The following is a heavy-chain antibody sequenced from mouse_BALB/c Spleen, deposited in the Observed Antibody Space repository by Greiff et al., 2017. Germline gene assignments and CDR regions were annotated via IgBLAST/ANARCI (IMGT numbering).Heavy chain of an antibody. Sequence: QVQLQQSGPGLVAPSQSLSITCTVSGFSLTSYGVHWVRQPPGRGLEWLGVLWAGGSTNYNSALMSSLSISKDNSKSQVFLKMNSLQTDDTAMYYCASVTGGCFDYWGQGTTLTVSS. CDR2: LWAGGST. V-gene: IGHV2-9*02. CDR1: GFSLTSYG. J-gene: IGHJ2*01. D-gene: IGHD3-3*01. CDR3: ASVTGGCFDY.